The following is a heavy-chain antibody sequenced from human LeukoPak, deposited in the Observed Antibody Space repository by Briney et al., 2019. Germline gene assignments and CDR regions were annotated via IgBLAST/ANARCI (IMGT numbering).Heavy chain of an antibody. V-gene: IGHV3-48*01. D-gene: IGHD3-22*01. Sequence: GGSLRLSCAASGFTFSSYSMNWVRQAPGKGLEWVSYISSSSSTIYYADSVKGRFTLSRDNAKNSLYLQMNSLRAEDTGVYYCARTGENYYDSSGYFNWFDPWGQGTLVTVSS. CDR1: GFTFSSYS. CDR2: ISSSSSTI. J-gene: IGHJ5*02. CDR3: ARTGENYYDSSGYFNWFDP.